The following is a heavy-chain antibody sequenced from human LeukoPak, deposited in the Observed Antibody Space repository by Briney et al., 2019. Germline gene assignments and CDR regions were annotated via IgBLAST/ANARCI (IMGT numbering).Heavy chain of an antibody. CDR2: IHYSGTT. CDR1: GGSISTSGYYSGGYY. D-gene: IGHD1-1*01. J-gene: IGHJ4*02. Sequence: PSQTLSLTCTVSGGSISTSGYYSGGYYWSWIRQHPGKGLEWIGYIHYSGTTYYNPSLKSRVTISLDTSKNQFSLKLSSVTAADTAVYYCARAYTYPRTRGPKRGYYFDYWGQGTLVTVSS. CDR3: ARAYTYPRTRGPKRGYYFDY. V-gene: IGHV4-31*03.